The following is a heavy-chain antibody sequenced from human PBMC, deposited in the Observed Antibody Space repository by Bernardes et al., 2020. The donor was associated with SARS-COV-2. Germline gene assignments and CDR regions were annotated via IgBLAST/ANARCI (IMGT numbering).Heavy chain of an antibody. V-gene: IGHV3-74*01. CDR1: GFTFSSYW. CDR3: ARGGDYGSGSPPDY. D-gene: IGHD3-10*01. Sequence: GGSLRLSCVASGFTFSSYWMHWVRQVPGKGLEWVSRINTDGTTTNYVDSVRGRYTISRDNAMNTVHLQMNSLRAGDTAVYYCARGGDYGSGSPPDYWGQGSLVTVFS. J-gene: IGHJ4*02. CDR2: INTDGTTT.